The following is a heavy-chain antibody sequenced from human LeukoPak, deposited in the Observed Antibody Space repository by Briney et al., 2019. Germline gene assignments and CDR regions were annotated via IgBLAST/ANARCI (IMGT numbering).Heavy chain of an antibody. CDR2: ISSSSSNI. J-gene: IGHJ4*02. CDR3: AREKGIMITFGGVIVPGDFDY. V-gene: IGHV3-48*04. D-gene: IGHD3-16*02. CDR1: GFIFSSYS. Sequence: PGGSLRLSCAASGFIFSSYSMNWVRQAPGKGLEWVSYISSSSSNIYYADSVKGRFTISRDNAKNSLYLQMNSLRAEDTAVYHCAREKGIMITFGGVIVPGDFDYWGQGTLVTVSS.